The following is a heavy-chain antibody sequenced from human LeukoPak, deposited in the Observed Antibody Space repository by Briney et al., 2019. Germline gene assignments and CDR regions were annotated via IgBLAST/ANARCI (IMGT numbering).Heavy chain of an antibody. Sequence: ASVKVSCKASGYTFTGYYMHWVRQVPGQGLEWMGWVNPNSGGTNYAQKFQGRVTMTRDTSISTAYMELSRLRSDDTAVYYYARGYCSGGSCYLLYYYGLDVWGQGTTVTVSS. J-gene: IGHJ6*02. V-gene: IGHV1-2*02. CDR2: VNPNSGGT. CDR3: ARGYCSGGSCYLLYYYGLDV. CDR1: GYTFTGYY. D-gene: IGHD2-15*01.